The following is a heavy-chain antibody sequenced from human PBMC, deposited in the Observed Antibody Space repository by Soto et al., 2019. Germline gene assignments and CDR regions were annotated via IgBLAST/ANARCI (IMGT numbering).Heavy chain of an antibody. CDR1: GYSFTSYW. D-gene: IGHD3-22*01. CDR3: ARRLYYYDSSGYYSDNAFDI. V-gene: IGHV5-51*01. Sequence: GESLKISCKGSGYSFTSYWSGWVRQMPGKGLEWMGIIYPGDSDTRYSPSFQGQVTISADKSISTAYLQWSSLKASDTAMYYCARRLYYYDSSGYYSDNAFDIWGQGTMVTVSS. CDR2: IYPGDSDT. J-gene: IGHJ3*02.